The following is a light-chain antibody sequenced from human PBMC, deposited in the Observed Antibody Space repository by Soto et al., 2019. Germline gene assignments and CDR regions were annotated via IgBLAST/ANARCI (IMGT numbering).Light chain of an antibody. CDR2: LNSDGSH. Sequence: QSVLTQSPSASASLGASVKLTCTLSSGHSSYAISWHQQQPEKGPRFLMKLNSDGSHTKGDGIPDRFSGSSSGAERYLTISSLQADDEADYYCKTWGTGTYVFGTGTKLTVL. J-gene: IGLJ1*01. CDR1: SGHSSYA. V-gene: IGLV4-69*02. CDR3: KTWGTGTYV.